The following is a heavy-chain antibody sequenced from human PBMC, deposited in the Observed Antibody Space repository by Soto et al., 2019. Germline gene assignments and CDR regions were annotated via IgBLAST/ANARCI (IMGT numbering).Heavy chain of an antibody. D-gene: IGHD5-18*01. CDR3: ARGGYSYGYFSYYGMDV. J-gene: IGHJ6*02. CDR1: GGTFSSYA. CDR2: MNPNSGNT. Sequence: ASVKVSCKASGGTFSSYAINWVRQATGQGLEWMGWMNPNSGNTGYAQKFQGRVTMTRNTSISTAYMELSSLRSEDTAVYYCARGGYSYGYFSYYGMDVWGQGTTVTVSS. V-gene: IGHV1-8*02.